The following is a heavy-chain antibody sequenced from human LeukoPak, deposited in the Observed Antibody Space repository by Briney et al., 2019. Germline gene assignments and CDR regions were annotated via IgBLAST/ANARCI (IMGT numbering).Heavy chain of an antibody. CDR1: GLTWGSYE. J-gene: IGHJ4*02. Sequence: SRRLSCAASGLTWGSYEMNGVREAPEKGLEWVSYISSSGTTIYYADSVKGRFTISRDNAKKSLYLQMNSLRAEDTAVYYCAKDEEMATMGYWGQGTLVTVSS. CDR3: AKDEEMATMGY. D-gene: IGHD5-24*01. V-gene: IGHV3-48*03. CDR2: ISSSGTTI.